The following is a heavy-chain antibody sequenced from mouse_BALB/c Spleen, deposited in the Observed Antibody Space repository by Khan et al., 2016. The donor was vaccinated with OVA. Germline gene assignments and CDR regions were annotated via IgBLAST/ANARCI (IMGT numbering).Heavy chain of an antibody. CDR3: ARRGLRWDFDY. V-gene: IGHV1-7*01. D-gene: IGHD1-1*01. J-gene: IGHJ2*01. Sequence: QVHVKQSGAELAKPGASVKMSCKASGYTFINYWILWVKQRPGQGLEWIGYINPSTGYTEYNQNFKDKATLTADKSSSTAYMQLGSLTSEDSAVYYCARRGLRWDFDYWGQGTTLTVSS. CDR2: INPSTGYT. CDR1: GYTFINYW.